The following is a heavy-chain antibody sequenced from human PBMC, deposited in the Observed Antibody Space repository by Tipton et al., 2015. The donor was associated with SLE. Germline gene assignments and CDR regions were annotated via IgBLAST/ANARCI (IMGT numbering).Heavy chain of an antibody. CDR3: ARQGRGAVAGNFDY. D-gene: IGHD6-19*01. CDR2: IYYSGST. V-gene: IGHV4-59*08. CDR1: GGSISSYY. Sequence: TLSLTCTVSGGSISSYYWSWIRQPPGKGLEWIGYIYYSGSTNYNPSLKSRVTISVGTSKNQFSLKLSSVTAADTAVYYCARQGRGAVAGNFDYWGQGTLVTVSS. J-gene: IGHJ4*02.